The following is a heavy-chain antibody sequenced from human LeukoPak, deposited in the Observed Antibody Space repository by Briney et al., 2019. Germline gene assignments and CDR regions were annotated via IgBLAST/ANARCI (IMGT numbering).Heavy chain of an antibody. J-gene: IGHJ4*02. V-gene: IGHV4-38-2*01. D-gene: IGHD2-8*01. CDR3: ARAHYCSNGVCNFDY. Sequence: SETLSLTCAVSGYSISSGYYWGWIRQPPGKGLEWIGSIYHSGSTYYNPSLKSRVTISVDTSKNQFSLKLSSVTAADTAVYYCARAHYCSNGVCNFDYWGQGTLVTVSS. CDR1: GYSISSGYY. CDR2: IYHSGST.